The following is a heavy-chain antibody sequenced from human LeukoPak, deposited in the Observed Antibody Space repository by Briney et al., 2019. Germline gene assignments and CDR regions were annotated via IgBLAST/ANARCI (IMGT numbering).Heavy chain of an antibody. CDR1: GFTFSSYE. J-gene: IGHJ4*02. D-gene: IGHD3-9*01. V-gene: IGHV3-48*03. Sequence: PGGSLRLSCAASGFTFSSYEMNWVRQAPGKGLEWVSYISSSGSTIYYADSVKSRFTISRDNAKNSLYLQMNSLRAEDTAAYYCARDGQYYDILTGYYTKQGFDYWGQGTLVTVSS. CDR3: ARDGQYYDILTGYYTKQGFDY. CDR2: ISSSGSTI.